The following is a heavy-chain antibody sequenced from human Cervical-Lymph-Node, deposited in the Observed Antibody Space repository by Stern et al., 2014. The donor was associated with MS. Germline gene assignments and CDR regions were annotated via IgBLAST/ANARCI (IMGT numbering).Heavy chain of an antibody. V-gene: IGHV3-48*01. D-gene: IGHD4/OR15-4a*01. J-gene: IGHJ5*02. Sequence: EVQLVESGGGLVQPGGSLRLSCEASGFNFSVYSMNWVRQAPGEGLEWISYISPTSRTTYYADSVKGRFTISRDNAKNSLYLQMNNLRVDDTAVYYCARLPSKRWALNSWGQGILVTVSS. CDR2: ISPTSRTT. CDR1: GFNFSVYS. CDR3: ARLPSKRWALNS.